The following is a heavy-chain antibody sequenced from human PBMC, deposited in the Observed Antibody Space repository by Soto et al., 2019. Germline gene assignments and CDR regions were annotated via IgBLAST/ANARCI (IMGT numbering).Heavy chain of an antibody. V-gene: IGHV3-7*02. D-gene: IGHD6-13*01. Sequence: GGSLRLSCAASGFTFSSYWMSWVRQAPGKGLEWVANIKQDGSEKYYVDSVKGRFTISRDDAKNSLYLQMNSLRAEDTAVYYCASHPYSSSWYSWGQGTLVTVSS. CDR2: IKQDGSEK. CDR1: GFTFSSYW. J-gene: IGHJ4*02. CDR3: ASHPYSSSWYS.